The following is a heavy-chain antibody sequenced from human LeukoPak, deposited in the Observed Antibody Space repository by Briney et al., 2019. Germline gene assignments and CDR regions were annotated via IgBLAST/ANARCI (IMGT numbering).Heavy chain of an antibody. D-gene: IGHD2-2*01. J-gene: IGHJ5*02. CDR1: GFTFSSYW. Sequence: PGGSLRLSCAASGFTFSSYWMHWVRQAPGKGLEWVSAISGSGGSTYYADSVKGRFTISRDNSKNTLYLQMNSLRAEDTAVYYCAKGRCSSTSCYGWFDPWGQGTLVTVSS. CDR2: ISGSGGST. CDR3: AKGRCSSTSCYGWFDP. V-gene: IGHV3-23*01.